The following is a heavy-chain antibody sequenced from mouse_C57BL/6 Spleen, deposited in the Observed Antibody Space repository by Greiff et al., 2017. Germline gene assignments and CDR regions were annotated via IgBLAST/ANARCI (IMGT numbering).Heavy chain of an antibody. Sequence: VQLQQSGAELVRPGASVKLSCTASGFNIKDDYMHWVKQRPEQGLEWIGWIDPENGDTEYASKFQGKATITVDTSSNTAYLQLSSLTSEDTAVYYCTTLDYSLDYWGQGTTLTVSS. V-gene: IGHV14-4*01. CDR2: IDPENGDT. CDR3: TTLDYSLDY. J-gene: IGHJ2*01. D-gene: IGHD2-12*01. CDR1: GFNIKDDY.